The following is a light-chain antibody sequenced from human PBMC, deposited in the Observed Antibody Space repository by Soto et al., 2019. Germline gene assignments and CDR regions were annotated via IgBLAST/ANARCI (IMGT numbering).Light chain of an antibody. CDR3: QQYGSSRT. V-gene: IGKV3-20*01. J-gene: IGKJ1*01. CDR1: QTISSNS. CDR2: GAS. Sequence: EIVLTQSPGTLSLSPWEIATLSCRASQTISSNSLAWYQQKPGQAPRLLIYGASTRATGIPDRFSGSGSGTAFTLTISRLEPEDFAVYYCQQYGSSRTFGQGTKVDIK.